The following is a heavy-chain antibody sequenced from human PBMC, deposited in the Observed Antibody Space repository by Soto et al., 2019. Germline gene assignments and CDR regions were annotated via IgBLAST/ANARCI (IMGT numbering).Heavy chain of an antibody. Sequence: QVQLVQSGAEVKKPGASVKVSCKASGYTFTSYDINWVRHAAGQGLEWVGWMNPNSGYTGSTQKFQGRVTKTRDNSIITTYMELSSLRSEDTAVYYCARTKGDSDYWGQGTLVTVSS. V-gene: IGHV1-8*01. CDR2: MNPNSGYT. J-gene: IGHJ4*02. CDR3: ARTKGDSDY. CDR1: GYTFTSYD.